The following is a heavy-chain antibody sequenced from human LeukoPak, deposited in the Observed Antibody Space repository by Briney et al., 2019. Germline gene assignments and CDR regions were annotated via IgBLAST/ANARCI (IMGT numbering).Heavy chain of an antibody. V-gene: IGHV4-34*01. CDR1: GGSFSGYY. Sequence: ASETLSLTCTVYGGSFSGYYWSWIRQPPGKGLEWIGEINHSGSTNYNPSLKSRVTISVDTSKDQFSLKLSSVTAADTAVYYCARQQSGSSGYHVDYWGQGTLVTVSS. D-gene: IGHD3-22*01. CDR3: ARQQSGSSGYHVDY. CDR2: INHSGST. J-gene: IGHJ4*02.